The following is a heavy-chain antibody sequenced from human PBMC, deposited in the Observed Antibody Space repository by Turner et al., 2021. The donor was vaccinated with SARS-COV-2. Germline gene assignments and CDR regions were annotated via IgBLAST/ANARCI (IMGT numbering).Heavy chain of an antibody. CDR1: GFTFDDYA. D-gene: IGHD3-3*01. V-gene: IGHV3-9*01. Sequence: EVQLVESGGGLVQSGRSLRLSCAASGFTFDDYAMHWVRQAPGKGLEWVSGITWNSGSIGYADSVKGRFTISRDNAKNSLYLQMNSLGAEDTALYYCVKDFWLWGQGTLVTVSS. CDR3: VKDFWL. J-gene: IGHJ4*02. CDR2: ITWNSGSI.